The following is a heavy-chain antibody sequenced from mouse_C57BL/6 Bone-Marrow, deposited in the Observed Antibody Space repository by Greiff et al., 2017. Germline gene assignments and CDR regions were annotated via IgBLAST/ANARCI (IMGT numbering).Heavy chain of an antibody. CDR1: GYTFTDYT. Sequence: VQLQQSGRGLVKPGASVKISCAASGYTFTDYTMPWVRQSQGKSLEWIGSINANNGCTSYNQKVKGRATLTVNKSTSTAYLELRRLTSEDTAVYYCAKEAGNYDYFDYWGQGTTLTVSS. D-gene: IGHD2-1*01. CDR3: AKEAGNYDYFDY. V-gene: IGHV1-22*01. CDR2: INANNGCT. J-gene: IGHJ2*01.